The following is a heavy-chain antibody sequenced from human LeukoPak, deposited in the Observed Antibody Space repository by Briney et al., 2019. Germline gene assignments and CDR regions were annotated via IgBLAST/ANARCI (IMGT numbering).Heavy chain of an antibody. CDR2: IKQDGSQS. V-gene: IGHV3-7*01. CDR3: ARDYSASGSFDY. Sequence: GGSLRLSCAASGFTFSNYWVNWVRQAPGKGLEWLANIKQDGSQSHYVDSVKGRFTISRDNAKNSLYLQMNTLGAEDTAVYYCARDYSASGSFDYWGQGTLVTVSS. D-gene: IGHD3-10*01. CDR1: GFTFSNYW. J-gene: IGHJ4*02.